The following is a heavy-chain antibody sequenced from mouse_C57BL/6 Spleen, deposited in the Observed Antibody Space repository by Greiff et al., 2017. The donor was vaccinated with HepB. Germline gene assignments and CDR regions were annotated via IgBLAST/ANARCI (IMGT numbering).Heavy chain of an antibody. CDR1: GYSITSDYA. J-gene: IGHJ2*01. CDR2: ISYSGST. CDR3: ARSIMAN. V-gene: IGHV3-2*02. Sequence: EVQLQQSGPGLVKPSQSLSLTCTVTGYSITSDYAWNWIRQVPGNKREWMGYISYSGSTSYNPSLKSRISIIRDTSKNQFFLQLNSVTTEDTATYYCARSIMANWGQGTTLTVSS.